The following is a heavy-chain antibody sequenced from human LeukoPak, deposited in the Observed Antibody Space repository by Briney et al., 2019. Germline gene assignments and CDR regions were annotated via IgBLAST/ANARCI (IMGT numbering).Heavy chain of an antibody. J-gene: IGHJ4*02. V-gene: IGHV4-59*01. CDR3: ARGRAAAGSPFDY. CDR2: FYYSGST. D-gene: IGHD6-13*01. CDR1: GGSISSYY. Sequence: SETLSLTCTVSGGSISSYYWSWIRQPPGTGLEWIGYFYYSGSTDYNPSLKSRVTISVDTSKNQFSLRLSSVTAADTAVYYCARGRAAAGSPFDYWGQGTLVTASS.